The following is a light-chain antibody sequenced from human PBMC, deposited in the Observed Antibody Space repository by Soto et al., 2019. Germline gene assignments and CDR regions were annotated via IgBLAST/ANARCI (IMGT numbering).Light chain of an antibody. CDR3: NSYTSSSTFV. Sequence: QSVLTQPASVSGSPGQSITIPCTGTSSDIGSYNYVSWYQQHPGKAPKLMIYDVRNRPSGISNRFSGSKSGNTASLTISGLQAEDEADYYCNSYTSSSTFVFGTGTKLTVL. J-gene: IGLJ1*01. CDR1: SSDIGSYNY. V-gene: IGLV2-14*01. CDR2: DVR.